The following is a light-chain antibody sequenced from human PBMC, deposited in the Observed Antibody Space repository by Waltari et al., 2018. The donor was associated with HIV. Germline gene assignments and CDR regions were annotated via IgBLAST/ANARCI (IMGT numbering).Light chain of an antibody. Sequence: DIQMTQSPSSLSASVGDKVTIPCRASRGISDALAWYQHKPGKFPKLLIYGASTVQSGVPSRFSGSGSGTDFTLTITSLQPEDAATYVCQKYNNAPHTFGPGTTVDLK. CDR3: QKYNNAPHT. CDR2: GAS. CDR1: RGISDA. V-gene: IGKV1-27*01. J-gene: IGKJ3*01.